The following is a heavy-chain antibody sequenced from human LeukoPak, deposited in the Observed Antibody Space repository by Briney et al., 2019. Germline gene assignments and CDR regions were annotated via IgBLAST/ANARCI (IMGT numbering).Heavy chain of an antibody. V-gene: IGHV3-33*01. CDR3: ARDSYDSSGYPDY. J-gene: IGHJ4*02. CDR1: GFTFSSYG. Sequence: GGSLRLSCAASGFTFSSYGMHWVRQAPGKGLEWVAVIWYDGSNKYYADSVKGRFTISRDNSKNTLYLQMNSLSAEDTAVYYCARDSYDSSGYPDYWGQGTLVTVSS. D-gene: IGHD3-22*01. CDR2: IWYDGSNK.